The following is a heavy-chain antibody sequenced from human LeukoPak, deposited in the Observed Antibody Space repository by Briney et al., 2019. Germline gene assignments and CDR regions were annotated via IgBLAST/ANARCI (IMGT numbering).Heavy chain of an antibody. CDR2: ISSSGDIT. V-gene: IGHV3-23*01. CDR3: AKRGAEVGATVAPGDY. Sequence: GGSLRLSCAASGFTFSIYAMNWVRQAPGKGLEWVSSISSSGDITYYADSVKGRFTVSRDNPKNTLYLQLNSLRAEDTAVYYCAKRGAEVGATVAPGDYWGQGTLVTVSS. D-gene: IGHD1-26*01. J-gene: IGHJ4*02. CDR1: GFTFSIYA.